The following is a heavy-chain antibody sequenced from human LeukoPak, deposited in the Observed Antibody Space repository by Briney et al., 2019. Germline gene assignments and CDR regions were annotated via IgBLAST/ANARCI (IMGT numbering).Heavy chain of an antibody. Sequence: ASVKVSCKASGYTFTSYDTNWVRQATGQGLEWMGWMNPNSGNTGYAQKFQGRVTMTRNTSISTAYMELSSLRSEDTAVYYCARGRRWGVRGVRPSDAFDIWGQGTMVTVSS. CDR1: GYTFTSYD. CDR2: MNPNSGNT. D-gene: IGHD3-10*01. CDR3: ARGRRWGVRGVRPSDAFDI. J-gene: IGHJ3*02. V-gene: IGHV1-8*01.